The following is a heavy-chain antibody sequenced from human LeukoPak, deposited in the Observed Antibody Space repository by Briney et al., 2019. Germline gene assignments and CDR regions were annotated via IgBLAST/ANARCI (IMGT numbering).Heavy chain of an antibody. CDR1: GFSLRTTRMR. CDR3: ARVQGRDAAMVVDY. V-gene: IGHV2-70*04. Sequence: SGPTLVNPTETLTLTCSFSGFSLRTTRMRVTWIRHPPGKALEWLARIDWDDDKFYSTSLKTRLTISKDTSKNQVVLTMTNVDPLDPATYFCARVQGRDAAMVVDYWGQGTLVTVSS. CDR2: IDWDDDK. J-gene: IGHJ4*02. D-gene: IGHD5-18*01.